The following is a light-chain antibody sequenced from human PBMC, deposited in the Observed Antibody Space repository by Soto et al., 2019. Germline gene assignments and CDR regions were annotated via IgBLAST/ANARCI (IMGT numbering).Light chain of an antibody. V-gene: IGKV3-15*01. CDR3: QQYGSSP. CDR1: QSISTY. Sequence: EIVMTQSPASLSVSPWERATLSCRANQSISTYLAWYQQKPGQAPRLLIYGASTRATGIPVRFSGSGSGTEFTLTISSLQSEDFAVYYCQQYGSSPLGQGTRLEIK. CDR2: GAS. J-gene: IGKJ5*01.